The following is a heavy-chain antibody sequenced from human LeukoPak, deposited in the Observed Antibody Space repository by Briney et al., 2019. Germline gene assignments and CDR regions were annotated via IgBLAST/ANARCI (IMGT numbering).Heavy chain of an antibody. Sequence: PSETLSLTCAVYGGSFSGYYWSWIRQPPGKGLEWIGEINHSGSTNYNPSLKSRVTISVDTSKNQFSLKLSSVTAADTAVYYCARGGGGSYDYWGQGTLVTVSS. CDR3: ARGGGGSYDY. D-gene: IGHD1-26*01. CDR2: INHSGST. J-gene: IGHJ4*02. V-gene: IGHV4-34*01. CDR1: GGSFSGYY.